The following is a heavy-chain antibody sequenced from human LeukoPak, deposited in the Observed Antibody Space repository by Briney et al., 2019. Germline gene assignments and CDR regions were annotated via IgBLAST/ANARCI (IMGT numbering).Heavy chain of an antibody. J-gene: IGHJ3*02. CDR3: ARDSKLYAAFDI. CDR2: IYYSGST. D-gene: IGHD2-2*01. V-gene: IGHV4-59*12. CDR1: GGSISSYY. Sequence: SETLSLTCTVSGGSISSYYWSWIRQPPGKGLEWIGYIYYSGSTNYNPSLKSRVTISVDTSKNQFSLKLSSVTAADTAVYYCARDSKLYAAFDIWGQGTMVIVS.